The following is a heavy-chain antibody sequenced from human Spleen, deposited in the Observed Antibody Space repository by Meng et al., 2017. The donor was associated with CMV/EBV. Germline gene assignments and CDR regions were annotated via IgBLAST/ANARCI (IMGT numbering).Heavy chain of an antibody. CDR1: GGTLSSYA. J-gene: IGHJ6*02. D-gene: IGHD3-22*01. Sequence: SVKVSCKASGGTLSSYAITWVRQAPGQGLEWMGGIIPTLGTANYAQKFQGRVTMTRDTSISTAYMELSRLRSDDTAVYYCAREWGGYYDSSGSDYYYGMDVWGQGTTVTVSS. CDR3: AREWGGYYDSSGSDYYYGMDV. V-gene: IGHV1-69*10. CDR2: IIPTLGTA.